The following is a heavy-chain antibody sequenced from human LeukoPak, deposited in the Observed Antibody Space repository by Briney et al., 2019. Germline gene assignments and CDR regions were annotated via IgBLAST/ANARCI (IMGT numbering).Heavy chain of an antibody. CDR1: GFTFSSYA. J-gene: IGHJ4*02. Sequence: PGGSLRLSCAASGFTFSSYAMSWVRQAPGKGLEWVSAISGSGGSTYYADSVKGRFTISRDNSKNTLYLQMNSLRAEDTAVYYCARLRSGWYGIGYWGQGTLVTVSS. D-gene: IGHD6-19*01. V-gene: IGHV3-23*01. CDR3: ARLRSGWYGIGY. CDR2: ISGSGGST.